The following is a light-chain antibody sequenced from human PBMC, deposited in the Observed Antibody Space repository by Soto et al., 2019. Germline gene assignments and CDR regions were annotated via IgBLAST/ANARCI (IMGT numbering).Light chain of an antibody. CDR1: QSISNY. V-gene: IGKV3-11*01. CDR2: DAS. CDR3: QRRSNWPPTWT. Sequence: EIVLTQSPATLSLSPGERATLSCRASQSISNYLAWYQHKPGQAPRLLIYDASSRATGIPARFSGSGSGTDFPLTISSLEPEDFAVYFCQRRSNWPPTWTFGQGTKVEVK. J-gene: IGKJ1*01.